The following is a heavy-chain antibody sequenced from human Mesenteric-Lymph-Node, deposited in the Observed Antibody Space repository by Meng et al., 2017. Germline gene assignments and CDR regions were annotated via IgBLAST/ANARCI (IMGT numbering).Heavy chain of an antibody. Sequence: QWQLQWPGPGLVKPSQTLSLTCIVSGGSISSADYYWSWIRQSPGKGLEWIGYIYYSGSTSYNPSLKSRVTMSVDTSKNQFSLNLNSVTAVDTAVYYCARNVPGTSAYYDWGQGTLVTVSS. D-gene: IGHD3-22*01. CDR3: ARNVPGTSAYYD. CDR1: GGSISSADYY. V-gene: IGHV4-30-4*01. CDR2: IYYSGST. J-gene: IGHJ4*02.